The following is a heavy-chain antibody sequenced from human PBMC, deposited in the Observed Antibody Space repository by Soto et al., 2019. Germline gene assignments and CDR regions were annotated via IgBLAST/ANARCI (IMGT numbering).Heavy chain of an antibody. Sequence: TLSLTCTVSGDSIRGFYWSWIQQPPGKGLEWIGYIYSSGYTNYNPSLKNRGTISVDTPKKQFFLNLTSVTAADTALYYCATGRGYNFGIDYWGRGSPVTFSS. V-gene: IGHV4-59*01. CDR2: IYSSGYT. D-gene: IGHD5-12*01. J-gene: IGHJ4*02. CDR1: GDSIRGFY. CDR3: ATGRGYNFGIDY.